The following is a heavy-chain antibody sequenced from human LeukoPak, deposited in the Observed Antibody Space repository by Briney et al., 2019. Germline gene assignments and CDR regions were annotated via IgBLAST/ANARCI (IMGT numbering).Heavy chain of an antibody. CDR1: GYTFTASY. Sequence: ASVKVSCKASGYTFTASYIHWVRQAPRQGLEWMGWIYPNIGGTSFAKKFQGRVTLTRDTSITTTYLELTGLRSDDTAVYFCARGDCSGVSCYSVDSWGQGTLVTVSS. J-gene: IGHJ4*02. V-gene: IGHV1-2*02. CDR3: ARGDCSGVSCYSVDS. D-gene: IGHD2-15*01. CDR2: IYPNIGGT.